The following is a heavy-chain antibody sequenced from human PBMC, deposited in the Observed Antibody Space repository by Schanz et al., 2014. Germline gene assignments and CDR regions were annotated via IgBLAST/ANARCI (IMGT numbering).Heavy chain of an antibody. CDR1: GFNFGDYY. CDR3: ARGGATRFDY. V-gene: IGHV3-30*03. J-gene: IGHJ4*02. CDR2: ISYDGSHK. D-gene: IGHD1-26*01. Sequence: VQLVESGGGLVQSGGSLRLSCAASGFNFGDYYMTWVRQAPGKGLEWVAVISYDGSHKDYADSVKGRFTISRDNSKNTLYLQMNSLRDEDTAVYYCARGGATRFDYWGQGTLVTVSS.